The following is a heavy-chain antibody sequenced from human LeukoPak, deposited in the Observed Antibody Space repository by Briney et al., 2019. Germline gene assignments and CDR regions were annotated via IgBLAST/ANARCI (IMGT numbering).Heavy chain of an antibody. Sequence: ASVKVSCKASGYTFTGYYMHWARQAPGQGLEWMGWINPNSGGTNYAQKFQGRVTMTRDTSISTAYMELSGLRSDDTVVYYCARDQAPRMITFGGPRRWFDPWGQGTLVTVSS. CDR2: INPNSGGT. J-gene: IGHJ5*02. D-gene: IGHD3-16*01. CDR1: GYTFTGYY. CDR3: ARDQAPRMITFGGPRRWFDP. V-gene: IGHV1-2*02.